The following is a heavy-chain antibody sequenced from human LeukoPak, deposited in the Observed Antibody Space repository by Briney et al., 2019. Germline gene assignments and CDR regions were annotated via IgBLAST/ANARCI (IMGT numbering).Heavy chain of an antibody. J-gene: IGHJ4*02. CDR3: ASLLTSTGGNYFDY. CDR2: ISGTGDNT. V-gene: IGHV3-23*01. D-gene: IGHD1-1*01. CDR1: GFTFSSYA. Sequence: GGSLRLSCAASGFTFSSYAMSWVRQAPGKGLEWVSTISGTGDNTYYADSVQGRFTISRDNSKSTLWLQMNSLSAEDTAIYYCASLLTSTGGNYFDYWGQGALVTVSS.